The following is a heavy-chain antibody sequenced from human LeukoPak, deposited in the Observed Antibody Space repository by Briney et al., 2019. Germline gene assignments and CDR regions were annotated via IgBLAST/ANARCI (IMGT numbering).Heavy chain of an antibody. Sequence: GASVKVSCKTSGYTFTDYGIIWVRQAPGQGLEWMGWISGYNGNTDYAQKIKGRVTFTRDTSAGTVYMDLRSLRSDDTAVYYCARDLFGGEWTVTRYYFDYWGQGTLVTVSS. CDR1: GYTFTDYG. J-gene: IGHJ4*02. CDR3: ARDLFGGEWTVTRYYFDY. D-gene: IGHD4-17*01. CDR2: ISGYNGNT. V-gene: IGHV1-18*01.